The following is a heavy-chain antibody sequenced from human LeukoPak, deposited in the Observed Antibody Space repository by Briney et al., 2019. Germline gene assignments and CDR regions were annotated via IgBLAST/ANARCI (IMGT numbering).Heavy chain of an antibody. CDR1: GFTFSSYA. CDR2: ISGSGGST. J-gene: IGHJ4*02. Sequence: SGGSLRLSCAASGFTFSSYAMSWVRQAPGKGLEWVSAISGSGGSTCYADSVKGRFTISRDNSKNTLYLQMNSLRAEDTAVYYCAKDKGYYYDSSGYLVPITLDYWGQGTLVTVSS. CDR3: AKDKGYYYDSSGYLVPITLDY. V-gene: IGHV3-23*01. D-gene: IGHD3-22*01.